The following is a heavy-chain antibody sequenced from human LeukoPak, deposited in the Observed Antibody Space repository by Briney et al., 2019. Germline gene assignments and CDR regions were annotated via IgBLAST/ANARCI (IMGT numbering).Heavy chain of an antibody. D-gene: IGHD6-19*01. CDR1: GYTFTGYY. V-gene: IGHV1-2*04. J-gene: IGHJ4*02. CDR2: INPNSGGT. Sequence: ASVKVSCKASGYTFTGYYMHWVRQATGQGLELMGWINPNSGGTNYAQKFQGWVTMTRDTSISTAYMELSRLRSDDTAVYYCAIILAVIAVAGTIPFDYWGQGTLVTVSS. CDR3: AIILAVIAVAGTIPFDY.